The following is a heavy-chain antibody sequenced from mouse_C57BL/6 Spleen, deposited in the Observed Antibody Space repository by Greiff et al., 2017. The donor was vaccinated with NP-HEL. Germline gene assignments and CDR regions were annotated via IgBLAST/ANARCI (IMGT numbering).Heavy chain of an antibody. CDR3: ARDDYDYGGFAY. Sequence: VKVVESGAELVKPGASVKISCKASGYAFSSYWMNWVKQRPGKGLEWIGQIYPGDGDTNYNGKFKGKATLTADKSSSTAYMQLSSLTSEDSAVYFCARDDYDYGGFAYWGQGTLVTVSA. J-gene: IGHJ3*01. CDR1: GYAFSSYW. CDR2: IYPGDGDT. V-gene: IGHV1-80*01. D-gene: IGHD2-4*01.